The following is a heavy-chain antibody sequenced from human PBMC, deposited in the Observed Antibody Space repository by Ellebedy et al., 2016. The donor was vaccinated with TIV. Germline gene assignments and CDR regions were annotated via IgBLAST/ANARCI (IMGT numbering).Heavy chain of an antibody. D-gene: IGHD6-19*01. CDR2: INPSGAGT. J-gene: IGHJ4*02. V-gene: IGHV1-46*04. Sequence: AASVTVSCKASGYTFTGYYMHWVRQAPGQGLEWMGMINPSGAGTTYTPKLQGRLSMTRDTSTSTLYLELTSLTSEDTAVYYCARGSAGIAVANLYFWGQGTLVTVSS. CDR3: ARGSAGIAVANLYF. CDR1: GYTFTGYY.